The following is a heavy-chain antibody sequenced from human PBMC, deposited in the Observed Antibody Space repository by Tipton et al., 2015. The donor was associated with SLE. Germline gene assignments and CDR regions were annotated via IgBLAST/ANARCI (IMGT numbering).Heavy chain of an antibody. CDR1: GGSISDYY. V-gene: IGHV4-59*01. Sequence: TLSLTCTVSGGSISDYYWSWIRQPPGKGLEWIGYIYYGNTKYNPSLKSRVTISVDTSKNQFSLKLTSVTPADTAVYYCAQYSIGLYYGMDVWGQGTTVTVSS. J-gene: IGHJ6*02. CDR3: AQYSIGLYYGMDV. CDR2: IYYGNT. D-gene: IGHD6-19*01.